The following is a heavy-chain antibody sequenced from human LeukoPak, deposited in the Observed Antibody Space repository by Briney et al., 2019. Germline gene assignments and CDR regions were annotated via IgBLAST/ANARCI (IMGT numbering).Heavy chain of an antibody. Sequence: GGSLRLSCAASGFTFSSYAMSWVRQAPGKGLEWVSTISGSGGTTYYADSVRGRFTISRDNSKNTLYLQMDSLRAEDTAVYYCAKLRSGSESWGQGTLVTVSS. V-gene: IGHV3-23*01. CDR1: GFTFSSYA. CDR2: ISGSGGTT. CDR3: AKLRSGSES. J-gene: IGHJ5*02. D-gene: IGHD2-15*01.